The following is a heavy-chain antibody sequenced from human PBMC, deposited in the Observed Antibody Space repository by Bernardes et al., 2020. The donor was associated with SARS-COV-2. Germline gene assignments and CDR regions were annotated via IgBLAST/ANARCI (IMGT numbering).Heavy chain of an antibody. V-gene: IGHV3-23*01. D-gene: IGHD6-19*01. CDR1: GFTFSSYA. CDR2: ISGSGGST. CDR3: AKRPRSIAVAATYYYYGMDV. J-gene: IGHJ6*02. Sequence: GGSLRLSCAASGFTFSSYAMSWVRQAPGKGLEWVSAISGSGGSTYYADSVKGRFTISRDNSKNTLYLQMNSLRAEDTAVYYCAKRPRSIAVAATYYYYGMDVWGQGTTVTVSS.